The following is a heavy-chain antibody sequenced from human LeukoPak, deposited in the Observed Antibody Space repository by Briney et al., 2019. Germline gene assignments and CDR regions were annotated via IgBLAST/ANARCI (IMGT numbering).Heavy chain of an antibody. D-gene: IGHD2-2*03. CDR3: AREGLLGYCSSTSCSFDY. V-gene: IGHV1-69*04. CDR2: IIPILGIA. Sequence: SSVKVSCKASGGTCSSYAISWVRQAPGQGLEWMGRIIPILGIANYAQKFQGRVTITADKSTSTAYMELSSLRSEDTAVYYCAREGLLGYCSSTSCSFDYWGQGTLVTVSS. CDR1: GGTCSSYA. J-gene: IGHJ4*02.